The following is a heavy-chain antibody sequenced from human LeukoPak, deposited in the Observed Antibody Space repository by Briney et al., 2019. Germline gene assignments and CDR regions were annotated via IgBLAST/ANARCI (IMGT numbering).Heavy chain of an antibody. D-gene: IGHD2/OR15-2a*01. Sequence: PGGSLRLSCAASGFTFSNAWMSWVRQAPGKGLEWVGRIKGKTDGGTTDYAAPVKGRFTISRDDSKNTLYLQMNSLKTEDTAVYYCTTVQIDDYWGQGTLVTVSS. J-gene: IGHJ4*02. CDR3: TTVQIDDY. V-gene: IGHV3-15*01. CDR1: GFTFSNAW. CDR2: IKGKTDGGTT.